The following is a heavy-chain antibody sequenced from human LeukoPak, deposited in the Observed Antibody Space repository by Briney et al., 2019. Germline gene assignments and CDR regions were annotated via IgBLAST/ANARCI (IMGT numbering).Heavy chain of an antibody. D-gene: IGHD3-3*01. J-gene: IGHJ4*02. CDR2: ISSSSSYI. Sequence: PGGSLRLSCAASGFTFSSYSMNWVRQAPGKGLEWVSSISSSSSYIYYADSVKGRFTISRDNAKNSLYLQMNSLRAEDTGVYYXXTDSXFWSGYYLFDYWGQGTLVTVSS. CDR1: GFTFSSYS. CDR3: XTDSXFWSGYYLFDY. V-gene: IGHV3-21*01.